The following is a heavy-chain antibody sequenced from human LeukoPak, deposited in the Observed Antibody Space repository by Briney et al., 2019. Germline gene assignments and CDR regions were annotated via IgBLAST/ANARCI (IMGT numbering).Heavy chain of an antibody. CDR3: ARGQGFHTVTCGIDY. D-gene: IGHD4-17*01. CDR2: IYYSGST. Sequence: SETLSLTCTVSGGSISSYYWSWIRQPPGKGLEWIGYIYYSGSTNYNPSLKSRVTISVDTSKNQFSLKLSSVTAADTAVYYCARGQGFHTVTCGIDYWGQGTLVTVSS. V-gene: IGHV4-59*12. J-gene: IGHJ4*02. CDR1: GGSISSYY.